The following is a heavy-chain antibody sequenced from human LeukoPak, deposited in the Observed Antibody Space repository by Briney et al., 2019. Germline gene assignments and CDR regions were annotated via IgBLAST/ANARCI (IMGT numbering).Heavy chain of an antibody. CDR3: ARDGGRTSSGFRPHYFDY. J-gene: IGHJ4*02. CDR2: ISSSGTVI. Sequence: GXSLRLSCAASGFTFSDYEMNWVRQAPGKGLEWVSYISSSGTVIHYADAVKGRFTISRENDENSLYLQMNSLRAVDTGVYYCARDGGRTSSGFRPHYFDYWGQGTLVTVSS. D-gene: IGHD3-16*01. V-gene: IGHV3-48*03. CDR1: GFTFSDYE.